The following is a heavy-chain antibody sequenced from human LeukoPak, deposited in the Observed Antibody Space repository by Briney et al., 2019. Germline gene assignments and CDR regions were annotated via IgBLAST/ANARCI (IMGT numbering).Heavy chain of an antibody. CDR1: GFTFSNYW. CDR2: IKEDGSEK. CDR3: ARDDSGWARFDY. V-gene: IGHV3-7*01. D-gene: IGHD5-12*01. Sequence: GGSLRLSCAASGFTFSNYWMNWVRQAPGKGLEWVANIKEDGSEKYYVDPVKGRFTISRDNAKNSLYLQMNSLRAEDTAVYYCARDDSGWARFDYWGQGTLVTVSS. J-gene: IGHJ4*02.